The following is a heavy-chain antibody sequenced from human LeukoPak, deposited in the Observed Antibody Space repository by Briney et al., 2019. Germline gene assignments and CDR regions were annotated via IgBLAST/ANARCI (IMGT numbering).Heavy chain of an antibody. Sequence: PGGSLRLSCAASGFTFSDYAMHWVRQAPGKGLAWVAVIGYDGSNKYDADSVKGRFTISRDNSKNMMYLQMNSLRAEDTALYYCARDRFMVRGVMVGTFDLWGQGTMVTVSS. D-gene: IGHD3-10*01. CDR1: GFTFSDYA. CDR3: ARDRFMVRGVMVGTFDL. J-gene: IGHJ3*01. CDR2: IGYDGSNK. V-gene: IGHV3-33*01.